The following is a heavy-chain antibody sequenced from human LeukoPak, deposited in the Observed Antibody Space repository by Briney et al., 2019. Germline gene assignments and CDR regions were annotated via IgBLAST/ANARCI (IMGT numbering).Heavy chain of an antibody. Sequence: ASVKVSCKASGGTFSSYAISWVRQAPGQGLEWMGWINTNTGNPTYAQGFTGRFVFSLDTSVSTAYLQISSLKAEDTAVYYCARDPSPFWSGDYVDYWGQGTLVTVSS. D-gene: IGHD3-3*01. CDR2: INTNTGNP. CDR1: GGTFSSYA. V-gene: IGHV7-4-1*02. J-gene: IGHJ4*02. CDR3: ARDPSPFWSGDYVDY.